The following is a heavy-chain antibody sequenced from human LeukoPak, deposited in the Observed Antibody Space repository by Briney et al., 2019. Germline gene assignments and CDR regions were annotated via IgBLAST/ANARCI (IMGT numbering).Heavy chain of an antibody. J-gene: IGHJ4*02. D-gene: IGHD5-24*01. CDR3: ARSNRDGYLDY. Sequence: GRSLRLSCAASGFTFSSYGMHWVRQAPGKGLEWVAVIWYDGSNKYYADSVKGRFTISRDNSKNTLYLRMNSLRAEDTAVYYCARSNRDGYLDYWGQGTLVTVSS. V-gene: IGHV3-33*01. CDR1: GFTFSSYG. CDR2: IWYDGSNK.